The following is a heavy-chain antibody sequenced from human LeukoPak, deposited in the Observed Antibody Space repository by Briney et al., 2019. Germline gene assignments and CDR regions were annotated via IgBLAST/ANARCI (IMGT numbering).Heavy chain of an antibody. CDR3: ARVLRGGYY. Sequence: SETLSLTCTVSGGSISSDSYYWSWIRQPAGKGLEWIGRIYTSGSTNYSPSLKSRVTISVDTSKNQSSLKLSSVTAADTAVYYCARVLRGGYYWGQGTLVTVSS. J-gene: IGHJ4*02. D-gene: IGHD6-25*01. V-gene: IGHV4-61*02. CDR2: IYTSGST. CDR1: GGSISSDSYY.